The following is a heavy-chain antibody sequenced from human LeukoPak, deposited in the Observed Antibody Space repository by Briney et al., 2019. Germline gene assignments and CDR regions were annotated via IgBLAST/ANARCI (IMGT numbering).Heavy chain of an antibody. D-gene: IGHD2-15*01. CDR3: ARGSHYYYYMDV. J-gene: IGHJ6*03. CDR1: GGSISSYY. V-gene: IGHV4-59*01. Sequence: SETLSLTCTVSGGSISSYYWSWIRQGPGKGLEWIGYIYYSGSTNYNPSLKSRVTISVDTSKHQFSLKLSSVTAADTAVYYCARGSHYYYYMDVWGKGTTVTVSS. CDR2: IYYSGST.